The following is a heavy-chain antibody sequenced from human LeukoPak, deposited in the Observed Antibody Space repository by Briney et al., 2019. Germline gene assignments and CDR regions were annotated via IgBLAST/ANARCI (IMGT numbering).Heavy chain of an antibody. Sequence: ASVKVSCQASGYTFTGYYMHWVRQAPGQGLEWMGWINPKSGGTNYAQKFQGRVTMTRDTSISTAYMELSRLRSDDTAVYYCARATEMATSLGNWGQGTLVTVSS. CDR2: INPKSGGT. CDR3: ARATEMATSLGN. CDR1: GYTFTGYY. V-gene: IGHV1-2*02. D-gene: IGHD5-24*01. J-gene: IGHJ4*02.